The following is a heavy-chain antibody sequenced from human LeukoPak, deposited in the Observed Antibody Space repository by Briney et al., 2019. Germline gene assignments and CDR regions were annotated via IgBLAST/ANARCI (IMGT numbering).Heavy chain of an antibody. CDR2: KYARGNS. CDR3: ARGRYCSADICTGGDSFDI. Sequence: SETLSLTCTVPGGSISNYYWSWIRQPAGKGLEWIGRKYARGNSNYNPPVQSRVTMSMDTSKNQFSLKLRSVTAADTAVYYCARGRYCSADICTGGDSFDIWGQGTMVSVSS. J-gene: IGHJ3*02. CDR1: GGSISNYY. D-gene: IGHD2-15*01. V-gene: IGHV4-4*07.